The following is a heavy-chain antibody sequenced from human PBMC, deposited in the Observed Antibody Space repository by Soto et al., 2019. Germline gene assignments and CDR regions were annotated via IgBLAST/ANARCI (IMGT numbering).Heavy chain of an antibody. Sequence: GGSLRLSCAASGFTFDDYGMSWVRQAPWKGLEWVSGINWNGGSTGYADSVKGRFTISRENSKNTLYLQMNSLRAEDTAVYYCAKGYCSCGSCYNWFDSWGQGTLVTVSS. D-gene: IGHD2-15*01. V-gene: IGHV3-20*04. CDR3: AKGYCSCGSCYNWFDS. CDR2: INWNGGST. J-gene: IGHJ5*01. CDR1: GFTFDDYG.